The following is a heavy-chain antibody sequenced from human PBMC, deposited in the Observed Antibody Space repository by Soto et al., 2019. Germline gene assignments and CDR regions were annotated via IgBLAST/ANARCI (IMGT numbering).Heavy chain of an antibody. J-gene: IGHJ4*02. CDR3: ATDGTLYDSSGYYYFY. CDR2: IIPMFGKA. CDR1: SGTFSRHA. V-gene: IGHV1-69*13. Sequence: SGEVWFRASSGTFSRHAINWVRQAPGQGLEWMGGIIPMFGKANYAQKFQGRVTITADESTNTGYMELRSLISEDTAVYYCATDGTLYDSSGYYYFYWGQGTLVTVYS. D-gene: IGHD3-22*01.